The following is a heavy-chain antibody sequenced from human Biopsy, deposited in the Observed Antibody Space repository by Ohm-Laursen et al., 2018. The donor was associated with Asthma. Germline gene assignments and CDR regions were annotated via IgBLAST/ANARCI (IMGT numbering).Heavy chain of an antibody. CDR3: ARGDRSNWSHYYCDY. Sequence: SLRLSCSASGFAVSRDHMFWVRQAPGKALEWVSVIYSGGTSHTADSVRGRFTISRDYSKNTLYLQMHSLRAEDTAVYYCARGDRSNWSHYYCDYRGQGTLVTVSS. CDR2: IYSGGTS. CDR1: GFAVSRDH. J-gene: IGHJ4*02. D-gene: IGHD1-20*01. V-gene: IGHV3-53*01.